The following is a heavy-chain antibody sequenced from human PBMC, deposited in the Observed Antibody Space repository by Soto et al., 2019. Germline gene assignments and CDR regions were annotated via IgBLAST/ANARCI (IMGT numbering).Heavy chain of an antibody. CDR3: AREWGLLPYYVMNV. CDR1: GDSVTSGSYY. J-gene: IGHJ6*02. V-gene: IGHV4-61*03. Sequence: SETLSLTCIVSGDSVTSGSYYWTWLRQPPGKGLEWIGYISYTGRTRYNPSLQSRVTISVDTSKNDFSLNLSSVTAADTAVYFCAREWGLLPYYVMNVWGHGTAVTVSS. D-gene: IGHD7-27*01. CDR2: ISYTGRT.